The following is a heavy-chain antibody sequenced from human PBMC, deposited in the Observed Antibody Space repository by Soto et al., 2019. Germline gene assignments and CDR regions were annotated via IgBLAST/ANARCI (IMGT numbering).Heavy chain of an antibody. CDR2: IFYSGST. Sequence: SDTLSLTCTVSGGSISSGDYYWSWIRQPPGKGLEWIGCIFYSGSTYYNPSLESRVTLSVDTSKNQFSLKLSSVTAADTAVYYCARERGYYYDSSGYFAYWGQGTLVTVSS. CDR1: GGSISSGDYY. CDR3: ARERGYYYDSSGYFAY. D-gene: IGHD3-22*01. J-gene: IGHJ4*02. V-gene: IGHV4-30-4*02.